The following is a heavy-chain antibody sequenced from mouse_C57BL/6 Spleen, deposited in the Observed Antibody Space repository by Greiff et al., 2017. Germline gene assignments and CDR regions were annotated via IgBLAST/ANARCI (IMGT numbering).Heavy chain of an antibody. D-gene: IGHD2-4*01. CDR3: ARSPYDYDGDFYWYFDV. CDR2: IRNKANGYTT. J-gene: IGHJ1*03. Sequence: EVQVVESGGGLVQPGGSLSLSCAASGFTFTDYYMSWVRQPPGKALEWLGFIRNKANGYTTEYSASVKGRFTISRDNSQSILYLQMNALRAEDSATYYCARSPYDYDGDFYWYFDVWGTGTTVTVSS. CDR1: GFTFTDYY. V-gene: IGHV7-3*01.